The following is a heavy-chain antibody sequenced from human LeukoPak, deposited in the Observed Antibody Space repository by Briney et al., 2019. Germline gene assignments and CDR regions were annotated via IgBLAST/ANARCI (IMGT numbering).Heavy chain of an antibody. CDR2: ISYDGSNK. CDR3: AKGRPHRRQISGSYLDY. CDR1: GFTFSSYA. Sequence: TGGSLRLSCAASGFTFSSYAMSWVRQAPGKGLEWVAVISYDGSNKYYADSVKGRFTISRDNSKNTLYLQMNSLRAEDTAVYYCAKGRPHRRQISGSYLDYWGQGTLVTVSS. D-gene: IGHD1-26*01. J-gene: IGHJ4*03. V-gene: IGHV3-30*18.